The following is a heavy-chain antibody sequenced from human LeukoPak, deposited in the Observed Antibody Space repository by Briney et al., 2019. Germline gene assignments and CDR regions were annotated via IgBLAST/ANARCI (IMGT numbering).Heavy chain of an antibody. CDR1: GGSISSSSYY. J-gene: IGHJ4*02. V-gene: IGHV4-39*07. CDR2: IYHSGST. D-gene: IGHD5-12*01. Sequence: SETLSLTCTVSGGSISSSSYYWGWIRQPPGKGLEWIGSIYHSGSTYYNPSLKSRVTISVDTSKNQFSLKLSSVTAADTAVYFCDLYSGGDAFDHWGQGTLVTVSS. CDR3: DLYSGGDAFDH.